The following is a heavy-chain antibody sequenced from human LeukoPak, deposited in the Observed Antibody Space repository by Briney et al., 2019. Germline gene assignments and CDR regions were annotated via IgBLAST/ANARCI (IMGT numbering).Heavy chain of an antibody. J-gene: IGHJ3*02. CDR3: AKKTIVGATVDAFDI. Sequence: GGSLRLSCAASGFTFSNYGMHWVRQAPGKGLEGVAAIRYDGFNKYYADSLKVRFTISRDNSKNTLYLQMNRLRAEDTAVYYCAKKTIVGATVDAFDIWGQGTMVIVSS. CDR2: IRYDGFNK. D-gene: IGHD1-26*01. V-gene: IGHV3-30*02. CDR1: GFTFSNYG.